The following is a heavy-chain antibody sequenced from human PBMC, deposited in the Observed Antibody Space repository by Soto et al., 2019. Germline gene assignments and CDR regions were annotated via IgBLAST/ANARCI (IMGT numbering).Heavy chain of an antibody. CDR2: IIPIFGTA. CDR1: GGTFSSYA. J-gene: IGHJ6*02. Sequence: AASVKVSCKASGGTFSSYAISWVRQAPGQGLEWMGGIIPIFGTANYAQKFQGRVTITADESTSTAYMELSSLRSEDTAVYYCASDKSGNYDILTGPYYYYYGMDVWGQGTTVTVSS. V-gene: IGHV1-69*13. CDR3: ASDKSGNYDILTGPYYYYYGMDV. D-gene: IGHD3-9*01.